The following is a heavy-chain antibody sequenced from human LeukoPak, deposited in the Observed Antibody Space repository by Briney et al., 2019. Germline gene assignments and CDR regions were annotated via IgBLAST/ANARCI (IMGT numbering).Heavy chain of an antibody. Sequence: ASVKVSCKASGDTFSSYYMHWVRQPPGQGLEWMGIINPSGGSTTYAQKFQGRVTMTRDTSTSTVYMELSSLRSEDTAVYYCARGGVLRFLEHIDYWGQGTLVTVSS. J-gene: IGHJ4*02. CDR2: INPSGGST. CDR1: GDTFSSYY. D-gene: IGHD3-3*01. CDR3: ARGGVLRFLEHIDY. V-gene: IGHV1-46*01.